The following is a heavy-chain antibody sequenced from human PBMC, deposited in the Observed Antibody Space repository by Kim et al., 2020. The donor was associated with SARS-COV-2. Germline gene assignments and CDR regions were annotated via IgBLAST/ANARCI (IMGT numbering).Heavy chain of an antibody. CDR2: IYYSGST. V-gene: IGHV4-59*01. D-gene: IGHD3-22*01. CDR3: ARGASRYDSSGLDY. Sequence: SETLSLTCTVSGGSISSYYWSWIRQPPGKGLEWIGYIYYSGSTNYNPSLKSRVTISVDTSKNQFSLKLSSVTAADTAVYYCARGASRYDSSGLDYWGQGTLVTVSS. J-gene: IGHJ4*02. CDR1: GGSISSYY.